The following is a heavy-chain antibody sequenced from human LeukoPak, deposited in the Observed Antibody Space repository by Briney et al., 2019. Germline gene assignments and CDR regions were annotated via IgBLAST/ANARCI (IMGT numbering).Heavy chain of an antibody. D-gene: IGHD1-26*01. CDR2: IYYSGST. CDR1: GGSISSYY. V-gene: IGHV4-59*12. Sequence: SETLSLTCTVSGGSISSYYWSWIRQPPGKGLEWIGYIYYSGSTNYNPSLKSRVTISVDTSKNQFSLKLSSVTAADTAVYYCAREVTSGSYFGFFYYYYMDVWGKGTTVTISS. J-gene: IGHJ6*03. CDR3: AREVTSGSYFGFFYYYYMDV.